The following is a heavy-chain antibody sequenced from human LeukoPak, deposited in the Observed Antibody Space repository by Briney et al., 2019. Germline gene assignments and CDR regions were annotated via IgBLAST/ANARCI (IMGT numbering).Heavy chain of an antibody. D-gene: IGHD3-3*01. V-gene: IGHV3-7*01. CDR2: IKQDGSEK. CDR1: GFTFSSYW. CDR3: ARVSTHYDFWSGYYSPNFDY. J-gene: IGHJ4*02. Sequence: GGSLRLSCAASGFTFSSYWMSWVRQAPGKGLEWVSNIKQDGSEKYYVDSVKGRFTISRDNAKNSLYLQMNSLRAEDTAVYYCARVSTHYDFWSGYYSPNFDYWGQGALVTVSS.